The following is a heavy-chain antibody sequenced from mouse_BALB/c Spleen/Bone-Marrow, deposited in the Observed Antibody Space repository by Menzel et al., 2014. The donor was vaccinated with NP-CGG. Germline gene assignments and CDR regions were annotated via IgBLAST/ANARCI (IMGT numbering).Heavy chain of an antibody. CDR2: ISGGTSTI. D-gene: IGHD2-3*01. CDR3: VRGGYYVPSYFDS. CDR1: GFTFRSFG. J-gene: IGHJ2*01. V-gene: IGHV5-17*02. Sequence: EVMLVESGGGLVQPGGSRKLSCAASGFTFRSFGMHWARQAPEKGLEWVAYISGGTSTIYYADTVKGRFTISRDNPNNTLFLQMTRLRSEDTAVYYCVRGGYYVPSYFDSWGQGTTLTVSS.